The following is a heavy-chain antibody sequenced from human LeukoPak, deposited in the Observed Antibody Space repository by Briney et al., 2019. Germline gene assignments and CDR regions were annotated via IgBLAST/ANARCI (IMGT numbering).Heavy chain of an antibody. D-gene: IGHD3-10*01. CDR1: GFTFSNAW. V-gene: IGHV3-15*01. Sequence: GGSLRLSCAASGFTFSNAWMSWVRQGPGKGLEWAGRIKSKTDGGTTDYAAPVKGRFTISRDDSKNTLYLQMNSLKTEDTAVYYCTTQRSRITMVRGVIRSDHWGQGTLVTVSS. CDR3: TTQRSRITMVRGVIRSDH. CDR2: IKSKTDGGTT. J-gene: IGHJ4*02.